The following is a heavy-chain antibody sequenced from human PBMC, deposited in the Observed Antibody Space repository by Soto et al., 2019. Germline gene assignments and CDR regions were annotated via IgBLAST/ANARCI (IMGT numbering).Heavy chain of an antibody. CDR2: FDPEDGET. Sequence: ASVKVSCKVSGYTLTELSMHWVRQAPGKGLEWMGGFDPEDGETIYAQKFQGRVTMTEDTSTDTAYMELSSLRSEDTAVYYCATVDDFWSGYSDRGFDPWGQGTLVTVSS. V-gene: IGHV1-24*01. CDR1: GYTLTELS. CDR3: ATVDDFWSGYSDRGFDP. J-gene: IGHJ5*02. D-gene: IGHD3-3*01.